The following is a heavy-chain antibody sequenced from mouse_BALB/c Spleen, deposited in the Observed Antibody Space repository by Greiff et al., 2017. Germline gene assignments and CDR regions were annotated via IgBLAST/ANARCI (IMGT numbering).Heavy chain of an antibody. CDR1: GYTFTSYW. J-gene: IGHJ3*01. V-gene: IGHV1-69*02. D-gene: IGHD2-1*01. Sequence: QVQLQQPGAELVRPGASVKLSCKASGYTFTSYWINWVKQRPGQGLEWIGNIYPSDSYTNYNQKFKDKATLTVDKSSSTAYMQLSSPTSEDSAVYYCTRREAYGNEAFAYWGQGTLVTVSA. CDR2: IYPSDSYT. CDR3: TRREAYGNEAFAY.